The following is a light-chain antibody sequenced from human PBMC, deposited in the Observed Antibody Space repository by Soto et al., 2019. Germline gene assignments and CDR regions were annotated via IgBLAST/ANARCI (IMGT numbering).Light chain of an antibody. CDR2: SSS. J-gene: IGKJ4*01. CDR1: QSVTSN. V-gene: IGKV3-15*01. Sequence: EIVMTQSPATLSVSPGYSATRSCRASQSVTSNLAWYQHKPGQAPRLLIYSSSTRAAGIPARFGGSGSGTEFTFSISSLQSEDFAVYYCQQYNNWPPLTFGGGTKVDIK. CDR3: QQYNNWPPLT.